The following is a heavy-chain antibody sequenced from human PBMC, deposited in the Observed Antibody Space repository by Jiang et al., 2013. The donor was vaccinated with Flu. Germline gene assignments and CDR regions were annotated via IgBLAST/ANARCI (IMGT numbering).Heavy chain of an antibody. V-gene: IGHV4-59*08. CDR3: ARSYCGGDCYSMFGYSYYGMDV. D-gene: IGHD2-21*02. CDR2: IHNSGTT. Sequence: LLKPSETLSLTCTVSSGSISSHYWSWIRQPPGKGLEWIGYIHNSGTTNYNPSLKSRVTISIDTSTNQFSLKLISVTAPDTAVYHCARSYCGGDCYSMFGYSYYGMDVWGQGTTVTVSS. J-gene: IGHJ6*02. CDR1: SGSISSHY.